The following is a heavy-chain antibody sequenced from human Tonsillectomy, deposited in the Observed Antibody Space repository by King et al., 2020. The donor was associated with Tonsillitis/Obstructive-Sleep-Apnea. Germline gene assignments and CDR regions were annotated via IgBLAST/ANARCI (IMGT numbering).Heavy chain of an antibody. J-gene: IGHJ6*02. CDR3: AREPEKYYVLVV. CDR1: GFTFSSYE. V-gene: IGHV3-48*03. CDR2: ITSSGSTI. Sequence: DVQLVESGGGLVQPGGSLRLSCAASGFTFSSYEMNWVRQAPGQGLEWVSYITSSGSTIYYADSVKGRFTISRDNAKNSLYLQMNSLRAEDTAVYYCAREPEKYYVLVVWGQGTTVIVSS.